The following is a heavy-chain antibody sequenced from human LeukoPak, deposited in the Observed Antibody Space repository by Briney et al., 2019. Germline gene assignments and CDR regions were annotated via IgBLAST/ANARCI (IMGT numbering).Heavy chain of an antibody. V-gene: IGHV3-74*01. J-gene: IGHJ4*02. CDR3: ARDGYCSSTSCYYFDY. CDR2: INSDVSST. D-gene: IGHD2-2*01. CDR1: VFTFTKYW. Sequence: TRGSLRLSSAPSVFTFTKYWIHSGRHTPQERVWWVSRINSDVSSTSYADSVKGRYTSARDNSKNTLYLQMNSLRAEDTAVYYCARDGYCSSTSCYYFDYWGQGTLVTVSS.